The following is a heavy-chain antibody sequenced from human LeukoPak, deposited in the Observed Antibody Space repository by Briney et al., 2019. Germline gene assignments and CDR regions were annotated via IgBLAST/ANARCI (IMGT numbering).Heavy chain of an antibody. CDR1: GGSISSSSYY. J-gene: IGHJ6*02. V-gene: IGHV4-39*07. D-gene: IGHD4-17*01. CDR3: ARDYGDYGYSGMDV. Sequence: SQTLTLTCTVSGGSISSSSYYWGWIRQPPGKGLEWIGSIYYSGSTYYNPSLKSRVTISVDTSKNQFSPKLSSVTAADTAVYYCARDYGDYGYSGMDVWGQGTTVTVSS. CDR2: IYYSGST.